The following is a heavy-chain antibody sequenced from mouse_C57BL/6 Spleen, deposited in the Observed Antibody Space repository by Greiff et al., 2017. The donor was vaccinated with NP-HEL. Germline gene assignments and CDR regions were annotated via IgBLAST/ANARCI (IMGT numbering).Heavy chain of an antibody. J-gene: IGHJ2*01. CDR2: ISSGSSTI. D-gene: IGHD1-1*01. CDR3: AREVLRYQGYFDY. V-gene: IGHV5-17*01. Sequence: EVHLVESGGGLVKPGGSLKLSCAASGFTFSDYGMHWVRQAPEKGLEWVAYISSGSSTIYYADTVKGRFTISRDNAKNTLFLQMTSLRSEDTAMYYCAREVLRYQGYFDYWGQGTTLTVSS. CDR1: GFTFSDYG.